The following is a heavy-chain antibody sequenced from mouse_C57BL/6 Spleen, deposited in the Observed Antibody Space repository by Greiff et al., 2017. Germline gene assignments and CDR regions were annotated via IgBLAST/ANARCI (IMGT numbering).Heavy chain of an antibody. CDR1: GYTFTSYW. D-gene: IGHD2-4*01. CDR3: ASLPLYDDDGFAY. Sequence: QVQLQQPGAELVKPGASVKLSCKASGYTFTSYWMPWVKQRPGQGLEWIGMIHPNSGSTNYNEKVKSKATLTVDKSSSTAYLQLSSLTSEDSAVYYCASLPLYDDDGFAYWGQGTLVTVSA. CDR2: IHPNSGST. V-gene: IGHV1-64*01. J-gene: IGHJ3*01.